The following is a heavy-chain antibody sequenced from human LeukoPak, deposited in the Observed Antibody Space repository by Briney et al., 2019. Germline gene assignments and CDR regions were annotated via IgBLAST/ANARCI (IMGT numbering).Heavy chain of an antibody. CDR1: GFTFNTYA. J-gene: IGHJ4*02. Sequence: GGSLRLSCAASGFTFNTYAMHWVRQAPGKGLEWVAVISHDGSNKYYADSVKGRFAISRDKSKTTMYLQMNSLRDEDTDMFYCARDSNWGSTDYWGQGTLVTVSS. CDR2: ISHDGSNK. CDR3: ARDSNWGSTDY. D-gene: IGHD7-27*01. V-gene: IGHV3-30*09.